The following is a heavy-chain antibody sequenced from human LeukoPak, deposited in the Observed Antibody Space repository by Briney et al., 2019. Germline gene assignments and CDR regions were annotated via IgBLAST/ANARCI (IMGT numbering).Heavy chain of an antibody. Sequence: GGSLRLSCAASAFTFTSYWMHWVRQAPGKRLVWVSRINSDGSSTVYADSVKGRFTISRDNAKNTLYLQMNSLRAEDTAVYYCARESGSVTSEVDFDYWGQGTLVTVSS. D-gene: IGHD4-17*01. CDR2: INSDGSST. CDR3: ARESGSVTSEVDFDY. CDR1: AFTFTSYW. J-gene: IGHJ4*02. V-gene: IGHV3-74*01.